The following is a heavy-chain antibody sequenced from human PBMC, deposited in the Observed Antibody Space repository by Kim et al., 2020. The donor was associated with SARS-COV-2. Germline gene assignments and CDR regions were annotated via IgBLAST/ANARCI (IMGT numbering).Heavy chain of an antibody. CDR2: IGGSGGGR. J-gene: IGHJ4*02. CDR3: ARKEVQKPKVFLDY. V-gene: IGHV3-23*01. CDR1: EFTFSYYA. Sequence: GGSLRLSCAASEFTFSYYAMHWVRQAPGKGLEWVSGIGGSGGGRFYADSVKGRFTISRDDSKNTLDLQMNSLRAEDTAIYYCARKEVQKPKVFLDYWGPGTLVTVSS.